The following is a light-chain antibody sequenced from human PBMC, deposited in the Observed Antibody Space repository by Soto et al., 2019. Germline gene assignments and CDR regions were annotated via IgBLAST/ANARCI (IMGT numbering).Light chain of an antibody. CDR1: NSDVGGYNY. Sequence: ALTQPASVSGSPGQSITISCTGTNSDVGGYNYVSWYQQHPGKAPELMIYEVSHRPSGVSNRFSGSKSDNTASLTISGLQAEDEADYYCSSYTSISTLHVFGTGTKVTVL. V-gene: IGLV2-14*01. CDR3: SSYTSISTLHV. CDR2: EVS. J-gene: IGLJ1*01.